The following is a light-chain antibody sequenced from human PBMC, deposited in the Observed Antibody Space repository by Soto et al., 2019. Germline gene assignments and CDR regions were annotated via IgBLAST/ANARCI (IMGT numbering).Light chain of an antibody. CDR2: EGS. CDR3: CSYAGSSTYVV. CDR1: SSDVGSYNL. Sequence: QSALTQPASVSGSPGQSITISCTGTSSDVGSYNLVSWYQQHPGKAPKLMIYEGSKRPSGVSNRVSGYKSGNTASLTISGLQAEDEADYDCCSYAGSSTYVVFGGGTKLTVL. J-gene: IGLJ2*01. V-gene: IGLV2-23*01.